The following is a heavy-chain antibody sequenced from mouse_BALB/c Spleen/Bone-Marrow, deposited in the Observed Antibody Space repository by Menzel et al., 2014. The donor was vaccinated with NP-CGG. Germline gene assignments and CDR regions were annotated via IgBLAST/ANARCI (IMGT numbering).Heavy chain of an antibody. D-gene: IGHD1-1*01. CDR1: EYEFPSHD. Sequence: DVMLVESGGGLVQPGESLKLSCESNEYEFPSHDMSWVRKTPEKRLELVAAINSDGGSTYYPDTMERRFIISRDNSKKTLYLQMSSLSSENTAFYYCARHGDYYGSSLFAYWGQWTLLTVSA. CDR2: INSDGGST. V-gene: IGHV5-2*01. CDR3: ARHGDYYGSSLFAY. J-gene: IGHJ3*01.